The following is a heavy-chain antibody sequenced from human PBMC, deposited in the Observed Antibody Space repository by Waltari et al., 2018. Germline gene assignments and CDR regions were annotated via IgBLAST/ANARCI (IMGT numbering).Heavy chain of an antibody. CDR2: IYYSGST. CDR1: GGSISSGGYY. Sequence: QVQLQESGPGLVKPSHTLSLTCTVSGGSISSGGYYWSWIRQHPGKGLEWIGYIYYSGSTYYNPSLKSRVTISVDTSKNQFSLKLSSVTAADTAVYYCARVAEGDFWSGYGYYFDYWGQGTLVTVSS. D-gene: IGHD3-3*01. CDR3: ARVAEGDFWSGYGYYFDY. V-gene: IGHV4-31*03. J-gene: IGHJ4*02.